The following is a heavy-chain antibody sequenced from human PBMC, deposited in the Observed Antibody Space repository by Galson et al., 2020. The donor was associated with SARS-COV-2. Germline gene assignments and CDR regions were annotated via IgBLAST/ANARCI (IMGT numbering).Heavy chain of an antibody. CDR2: ISTSGST. V-gene: IGHV4-4*07. CDR1: GGSISSYY. J-gene: IGHJ3*02. D-gene: IGHD3-22*01. Sequence: SETLSLTCNVSGGSISSYYWSWIRRTAGKGLEWIGRISTSGSTNYNPSLKSRVTMSVDTSEIHFSLKLSSVTAADTAVYYCARAQPDYYDTNGYPFHFDTWGQGTMVTVSS. CDR3: ARAQPDYYDTNGYPFHFDT.